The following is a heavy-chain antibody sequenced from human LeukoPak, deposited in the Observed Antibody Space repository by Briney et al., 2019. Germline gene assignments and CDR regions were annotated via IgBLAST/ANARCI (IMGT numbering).Heavy chain of an antibody. V-gene: IGHV1-46*01. D-gene: IGHD3-10*01. CDR1: GYTFTNYY. J-gene: IGHJ4*02. CDR3: ARGLGVRGGENDY. Sequence: ASVKVSCKASGYTFTNYYIHWVRQAPGQGLECMGIINPSGGSTSYAQKFQGRVTMTRDMSTSTVYMELSSLSSEDTAVYYCARGLGVRGGENDYWGQGTLVTVSS. CDR2: INPSGGST.